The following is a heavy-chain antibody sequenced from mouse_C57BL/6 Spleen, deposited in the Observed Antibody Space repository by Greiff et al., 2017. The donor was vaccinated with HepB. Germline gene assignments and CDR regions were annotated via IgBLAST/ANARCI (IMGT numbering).Heavy chain of an antibody. CDR3: ARGGYGYDVPYWYFDV. J-gene: IGHJ1*03. CDR2: IYPGDGDT. D-gene: IGHD2-2*01. Sequence: VQLQQSGAELVKPGASVKISCKASGYAFSSYWMNWVKQRPGKGLEWIGQIYPGDGDTNYNGKFKGKATLTADKSSSTAYMQLSSLTSEDSAVYFCARGGYGYDVPYWYFDVWGTGTTVTVSS. CDR1: GYAFSSYW. V-gene: IGHV1-80*01.